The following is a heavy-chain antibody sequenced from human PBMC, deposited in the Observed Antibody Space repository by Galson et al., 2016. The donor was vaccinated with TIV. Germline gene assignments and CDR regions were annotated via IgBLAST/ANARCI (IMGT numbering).Heavy chain of an antibody. Sequence: SLRLSCAASGFTFSTYWMHWVRQAPGKGLVWVSRINTDGSTTNDADSVKGRFTISRDNAKNTLYLQMNGLSAEDTAVYYCSRPSHYYDISSFYPLDFWGQGTLVTVSS. CDR1: GFTFSTYW. CDR3: SRPSHYYDISSFYPLDF. D-gene: IGHD3-22*01. CDR2: INTDGSTT. V-gene: IGHV3-74*01. J-gene: IGHJ4*02.